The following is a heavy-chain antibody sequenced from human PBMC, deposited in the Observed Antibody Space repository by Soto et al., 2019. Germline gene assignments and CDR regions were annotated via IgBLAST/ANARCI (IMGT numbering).Heavy chain of an antibody. D-gene: IGHD5-18*01. CDR3: AKDYRGYSYGYYFDY. CDR2: ISYDGSNK. Sequence: PGGSLRLSCAASGFTFSSYGMHWVRQAPGKGLEWVAVISYDGSNKYYADSVKGRFTISRDNSKNTLYLQMNSLRAEDTAVYYCAKDYRGYSYGYYFDYWGQGTLVPSPQ. V-gene: IGHV3-30*18. J-gene: IGHJ4*02. CDR1: GFTFSSYG.